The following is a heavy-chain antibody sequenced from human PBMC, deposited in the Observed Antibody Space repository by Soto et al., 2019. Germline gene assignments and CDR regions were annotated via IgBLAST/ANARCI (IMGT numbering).Heavy chain of an antibody. Sequence: EVQLLESGGGLVQPGGSLRLSCAASGFTFTSYAMSWVRQAPGKGLERVSAISGSGGSTYYADSVKGRFTISRDISKNTLYLQMNSLRAEDTAVYYCAREGTTRGYFDYWGQGTLVTVSS. V-gene: IGHV3-23*01. D-gene: IGHD1-26*01. J-gene: IGHJ4*02. CDR2: ISGSGGST. CDR3: AREGTTRGYFDY. CDR1: GFTFTSYA.